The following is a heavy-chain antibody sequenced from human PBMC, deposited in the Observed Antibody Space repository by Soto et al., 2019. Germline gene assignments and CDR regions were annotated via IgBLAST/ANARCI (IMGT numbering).Heavy chain of an antibody. CDR2: IKKDGSEK. J-gene: IGHJ4*02. V-gene: IGHV3-7*01. CDR1: GFTFSNYW. CDR3: ARESEDLTSNFDY. Sequence: PGGSLRLSCAASGFTFSNYWMNWVRQAPGKGLEWVANIKKDGSEKYYVDSVKGRFTISRDNAKNSLFLQMNSLRAEDTAVYYCARESEDLTSNFDYWGQGTLVTVSS.